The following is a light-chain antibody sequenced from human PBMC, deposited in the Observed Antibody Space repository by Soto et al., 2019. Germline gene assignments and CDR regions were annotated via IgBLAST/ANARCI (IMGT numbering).Light chain of an antibody. CDR1: QTIASH. CDR2: AAS. Sequence: DIEMTQSPSSLSASVGDRVTITCRASQTIASHLNWYQQKPGEAPKLLIYAASSLQSGVPSRFSGNSSWTTFTLIISSLQPEDFATYSCQQSHTFPLTFGPGTRVEIK. J-gene: IGKJ3*01. V-gene: IGKV1-39*01. CDR3: QQSHTFPLT.